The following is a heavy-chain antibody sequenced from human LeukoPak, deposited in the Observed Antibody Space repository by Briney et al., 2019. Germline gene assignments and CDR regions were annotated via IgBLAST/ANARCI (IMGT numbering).Heavy chain of an antibody. J-gene: IGHJ3*02. CDR3: ARGAQKILSFGEYPSDAFDI. D-gene: IGHD3-10*01. CDR1: GFTFSNFV. V-gene: IGHV3-30-3*01. CDR2: ISYDGNKK. Sequence: GGSLRLSCTASGFTFSNFVMHWVRQPPGKGLQWVTEISYDGNKKTYVDSVKGRFTISRDNSKNTLYLQMNSLRDEDTAVYYCARGAQKILSFGEYPSDAFDIWGQGTMVSVSS.